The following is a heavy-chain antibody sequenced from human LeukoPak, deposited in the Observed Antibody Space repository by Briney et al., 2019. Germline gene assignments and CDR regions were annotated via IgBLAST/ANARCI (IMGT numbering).Heavy chain of an antibody. J-gene: IGHJ4*02. CDR3: ARVAVAGPVYYFDY. V-gene: IGHV4-39*07. D-gene: IGHD6-19*01. Sequence: GWVRQPPGKGLEWIGSIYYSGSTYYNPSLKSRVTISVDTSKNQFSLKLSSVTAADTAVYYCARVAVAGPVYYFDYWGQGTLVTVSS. CDR2: IYYSGST.